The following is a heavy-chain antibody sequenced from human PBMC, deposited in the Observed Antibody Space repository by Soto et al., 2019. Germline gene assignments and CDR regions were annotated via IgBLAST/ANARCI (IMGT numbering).Heavy chain of an antibody. CDR1: GFTFSSYA. CDR2: ISYDGSNK. V-gene: IGHV3-30-3*01. Sequence: QVQLVESGGGVVQPGRSLRLSCAASGFTFSSYAMHWVRQAPGKGLEWVAVISYDGSNKYYADSVKGRFTISRDNSKNTRYLQMNSLRAEDTAVYYCARGAADQDYFDYWGQGTLVTVSS. D-gene: IGHD2-2*01. J-gene: IGHJ4*02. CDR3: ARGAADQDYFDY.